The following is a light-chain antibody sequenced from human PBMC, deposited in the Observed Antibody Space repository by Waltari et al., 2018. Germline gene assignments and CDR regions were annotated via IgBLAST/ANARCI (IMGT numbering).Light chain of an antibody. V-gene: IGKV3-15*01. Sequence: ETVLTQSPATLSVSPGERATLSCRARQSISSSYFAWYQQQPGQAPRLLISGISTRATGIPARFSGSGSGTEFTLTISSLQSEDFAVYYCQQYDNWPLTFGGGTKVEIK. J-gene: IGKJ4*01. CDR3: QQYDNWPLT. CDR1: QSISSSY. CDR2: GIS.